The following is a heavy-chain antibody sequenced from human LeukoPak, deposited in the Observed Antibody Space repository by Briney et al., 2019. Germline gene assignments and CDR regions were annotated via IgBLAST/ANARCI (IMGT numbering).Heavy chain of an antibody. Sequence: SETLSLTCAVSGGSFSGYYWSWIRQPPGKGLEWIGEINHSGSTNYNPSLKSRVTISVDTSKNQFSLKLSSVTAADTAVYYCARGRRGYSYGYSVSYYFDYWGQGTLVTVSS. D-gene: IGHD5-18*01. CDR1: GGSFSGYY. CDR3: ARGRRGYSYGYSVSYYFDY. CDR2: INHSGST. J-gene: IGHJ4*02. V-gene: IGHV4-34*01.